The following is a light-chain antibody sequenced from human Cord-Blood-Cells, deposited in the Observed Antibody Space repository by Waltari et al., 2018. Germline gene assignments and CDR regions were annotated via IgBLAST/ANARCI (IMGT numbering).Light chain of an antibody. CDR3: QSYDSSLSGLYV. V-gene: IGLV1-40*01. J-gene: IGLJ1*01. CDR1: SSNIGAGYD. Sequence: QSVLTQPPSVSGAPGQRVTISCTGSSSNIGAGYDVHWYQQLPGTAPKLHIYGNSKRPSGVPDRFSGSKSGTSASLAITGLQAEDEADYYCQSYDSSLSGLYVFGTGTKVTVL. CDR2: GNS.